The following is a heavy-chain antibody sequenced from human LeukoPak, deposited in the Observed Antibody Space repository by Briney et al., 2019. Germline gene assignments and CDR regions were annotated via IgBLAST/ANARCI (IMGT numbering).Heavy chain of an antibody. CDR3: ARLTLTGVGGRGWFDS. Sequence: SETLSLTCIVSGDSISNSGWSWGWIRQPPGKGLEWIGTMPYDENVADKGTPSYNPSLRSRVTISADTSKNQLSLKVNSVTAADTASYYCARLTLTGVGGRGWFDSGGQGTLVIVSS. CDR1: GDSISNSGWS. D-gene: IGHD3-3*01. J-gene: IGHJ5*01. CDR2: MPYDENVADKGTP. V-gene: IGHV4-39*01.